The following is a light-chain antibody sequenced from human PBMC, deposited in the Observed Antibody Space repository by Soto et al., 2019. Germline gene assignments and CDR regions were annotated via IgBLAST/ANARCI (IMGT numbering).Light chain of an antibody. J-gene: IGLJ2*01. V-gene: IGLV1-40*01. CDR2: GNT. Sequence: QSVLTQPPSVSGAPGQRVTISCTGSSSNIGANYDVHWYHQLPGTAPKLLIYGNTNRPSGVPDRFSGSKSGTSASLAITGLQAEDEADYYCQSYDSILSSVVFGGGTQLTVL. CDR1: SSNIGANYD. CDR3: QSYDSILSSVV.